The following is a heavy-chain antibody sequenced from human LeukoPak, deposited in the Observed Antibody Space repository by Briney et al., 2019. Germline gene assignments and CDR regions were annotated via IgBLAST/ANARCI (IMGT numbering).Heavy chain of an antibody. CDR2: ISSSSRTI. CDR1: GFTFSSYS. D-gene: IGHD3-3*01. V-gene: IGHV3-48*01. Sequence: PGGSLRLSCAASGFTFSSYSMNWVRQAPGKGLEWVSYISSSSRTIYYADSVKGRFTISRDNAKNSLYLQMNSLRAEDTAVYYCARDLVKTSFWSGYYGPQPQYYYYGMDVWGQGTTVTVSS. J-gene: IGHJ6*02. CDR3: ARDLVKTSFWSGYYGPQPQYYYYGMDV.